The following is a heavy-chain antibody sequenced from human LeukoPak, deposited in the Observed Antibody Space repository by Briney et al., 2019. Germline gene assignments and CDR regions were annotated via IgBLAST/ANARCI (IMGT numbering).Heavy chain of an antibody. D-gene: IGHD3-16*01. CDR1: SGSINSYY. V-gene: IGHV4-4*07. CDR3: ARHGYTAGHYFLDF. CDR2: IYTTGKT. Sequence: SETLSLTCTVTSGSINSYYWGWVRQPAGRGLEWIGRIYTTGKTDYNPSLKSRLTMSVDTSKRQFSLNLTSVTAADTAIYFCARHGYTAGHYFLDFWSQGKLVTVSS. J-gene: IGHJ4*02.